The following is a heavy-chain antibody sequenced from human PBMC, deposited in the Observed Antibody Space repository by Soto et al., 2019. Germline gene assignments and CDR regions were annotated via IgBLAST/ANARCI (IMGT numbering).Heavy chain of an antibody. D-gene: IGHD2-15*01. CDR3: AKEFMVEPDFFQD. CDR2: ISSDGSKK. J-gene: IGHJ1*01. CDR1: GFTFSYYG. V-gene: IGHV3-30*18. Sequence: QVQLVESGGGVVQPGGSLRLSCEASGFTFSYYGMHWVRQAPGKGLDWVAVISSDGSKKSYGGSVKGRFTVSRDNSKNTLYLPMNSLRGDDTAIYYCAKEFMVEPDFFQDWGLGTLVTVSS.